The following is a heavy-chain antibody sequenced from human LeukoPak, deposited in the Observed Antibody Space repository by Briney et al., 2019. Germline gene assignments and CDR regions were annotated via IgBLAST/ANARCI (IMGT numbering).Heavy chain of an antibody. D-gene: IGHD5/OR15-5a*01. Sequence: ASVKVSCKASGYTFTGYYMHWVRQAPGQGLEWMGWINPNSGGTNYAQKFQGRVTITADKSTSTAYMELSSLRSEDTAVYYCARARLGRSTDYYYYYMDVWGKGTTVTVSS. CDR3: ARARLGRSTDYYYYYMDV. CDR1: GYTFTGYY. CDR2: INPNSGGT. V-gene: IGHV1-2*02. J-gene: IGHJ6*03.